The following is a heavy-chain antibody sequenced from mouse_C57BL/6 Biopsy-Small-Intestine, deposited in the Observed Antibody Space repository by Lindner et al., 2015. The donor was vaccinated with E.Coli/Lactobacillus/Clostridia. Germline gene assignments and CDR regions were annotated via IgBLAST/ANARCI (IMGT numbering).Heavy chain of an antibody. CDR1: GFNIKDYF. Sequence: VQLQESGAELVKPGASVKLSCTASGFNIKDYFMHWVKQRTEQGLEWIGRIDPEDGETKYAPKFQGKATITADTSSNTAHLQLSSLTSEDTAVYCCVRHYYDYDDGAWFAYWGQGTLVTVSA. D-gene: IGHD2-4*01. CDR2: IDPEDGET. CDR3: VRHYYDYDDGAWFAY. V-gene: IGHV14-2*01. J-gene: IGHJ3*01.